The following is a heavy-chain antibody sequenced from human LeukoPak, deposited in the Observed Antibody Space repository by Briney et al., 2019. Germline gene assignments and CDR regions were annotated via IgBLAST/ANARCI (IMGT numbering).Heavy chain of an antibody. J-gene: IGHJ4*02. Sequence: PSETLSLTCAVYGGSFSGYYWSWIRQPPGKGLEWIGEINHSGSTNYNPSLKSRVTISVDTSKNQFSLKLSSVTAADTAVYYCARGFGYSSSWIDYFDYWGQGTLVTVSS. CDR1: GGSFSGYY. V-gene: IGHV4-34*01. CDR3: ARGFGYSSSWIDYFDY. D-gene: IGHD6-13*01. CDR2: INHSGST.